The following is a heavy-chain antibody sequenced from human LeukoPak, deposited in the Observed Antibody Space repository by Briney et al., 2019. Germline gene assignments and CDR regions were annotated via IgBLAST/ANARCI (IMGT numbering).Heavy chain of an antibody. Sequence: GGSLRLSCAASGFTFSSYGMHWVRQAPGKGLEWVAVIWYDGSNKYYADSVKGRFTISRDNSKNTLYLQMNSLRAEDTAVYYCARDPREYQLLYGWFDPWGQGTLVTVSS. J-gene: IGHJ5*02. CDR1: GFTFSSYG. D-gene: IGHD2-2*02. CDR3: ARDPREYQLLYGWFDP. V-gene: IGHV3-30*19. CDR2: IWYDGSNK.